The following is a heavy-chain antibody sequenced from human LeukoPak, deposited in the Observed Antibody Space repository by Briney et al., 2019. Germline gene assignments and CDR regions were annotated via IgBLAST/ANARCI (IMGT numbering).Heavy chain of an antibody. CDR3: ARASCPGNDWRGCLDH. V-gene: IGHV3-33*08. Sequence: PGGSLRLSCAASGFTFSSYAMHWVRQAPGKGLEWLTVIWYDGSDQYYADSVKGRFTISRDNSKNTLYLQLNSLRVEDTAVYYCARASCPGNDWRGCLDHWGQGTLVTVSS. CDR1: GFTFSSYA. J-gene: IGHJ4*02. D-gene: IGHD3-9*01. CDR2: IWYDGSDQ.